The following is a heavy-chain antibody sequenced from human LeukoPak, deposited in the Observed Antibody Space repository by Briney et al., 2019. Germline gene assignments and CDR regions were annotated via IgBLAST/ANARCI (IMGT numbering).Heavy chain of an antibody. CDR1: GVSISNYY. CDR2: IDYRGST. J-gene: IGHJ3*02. CDR3: ARSRSGYSYDHAAFDI. Sequence: MASDTLSLTCTVSGVSISNYYWSWIRQPPGKGLEWIAYIDYRGSTTYNPSLKSRVTISVDTSRNQFSLKLSSVTAADTAVYYCARSRSGYSYDHAAFDIWGQGTMVTVSS. D-gene: IGHD5-18*01. V-gene: IGHV4-59*01.